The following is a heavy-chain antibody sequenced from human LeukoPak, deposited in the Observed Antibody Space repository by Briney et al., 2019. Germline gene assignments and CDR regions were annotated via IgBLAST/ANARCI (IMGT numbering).Heavy chain of an antibody. CDR2: MNPNSGNT. Sequence: GASVKVSCKASGYTFTSYDINWVRQATGQGLEWMGWMNPNSGNTGYAQKFQGRVTMTRNTSISTAYMELSSLRSEDTAVYYCARDQGGYCSGGSCYFGFDPWGQGTLVTVSS. CDR3: ARDQGGYCSGGSCYFGFDP. D-gene: IGHD2-15*01. V-gene: IGHV1-8*01. J-gene: IGHJ5*02. CDR1: GYTFTSYD.